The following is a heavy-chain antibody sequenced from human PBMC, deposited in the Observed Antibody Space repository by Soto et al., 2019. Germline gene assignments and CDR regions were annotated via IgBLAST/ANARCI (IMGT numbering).Heavy chain of an antibody. CDR1: GGSISSGGYS. D-gene: IGHD3-16*01. J-gene: IGHJ6*02. V-gene: IGHV4-30-2*01. CDR2: IYHSGST. CDR3: ARDRGDTLDV. Sequence: QLQLQESGSGLVKPSQTLSLTCAVSGGSISSGGYSWSWIRQPPGKGLEWIGYIYHSGSTYSNPSLKSRVTISVDRSKNQSALKLSSVTAAATAVYYCARDRGDTLDVWGQGTTVTVSS.